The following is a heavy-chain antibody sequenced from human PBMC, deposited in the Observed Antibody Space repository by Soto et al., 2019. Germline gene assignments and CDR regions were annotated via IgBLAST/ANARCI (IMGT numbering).Heavy chain of an antibody. CDR2: ISGDGNT. CDR3: HRQSGVDV. Sequence: GGSLRLSCAASGIIFTNYAMHWVRQAPGKGLEWVAVISGDGNTYYADSVKGRFTISRDISKSMLYLKMSSLRTEDTAVYYCHRQSGVDVWGQGITVTVSS. V-gene: IGHV3-30*03. CDR1: GIIFTNYA. J-gene: IGHJ6*02.